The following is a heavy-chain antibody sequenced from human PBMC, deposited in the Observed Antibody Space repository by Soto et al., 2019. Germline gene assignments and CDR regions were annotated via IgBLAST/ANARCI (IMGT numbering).Heavy chain of an antibody. CDR1: GFTFSSYA. CDR3: ASCIPGVRYYGMDV. J-gene: IGHJ6*02. CDR2: IGESGTPT. V-gene: IGHV3-23*01. Sequence: EVQLLESGGGLVQPGGSLRLSCAASGFTFSSYAMKWVRQAPGKGLEWVSLIGESGTPTYYADSVKGRFTISRDNSGNTLFLEMYSLRAEDTAVYYGASCIPGVRYYGMDVWGQGTTVTVSS. D-gene: IGHD2-2*01.